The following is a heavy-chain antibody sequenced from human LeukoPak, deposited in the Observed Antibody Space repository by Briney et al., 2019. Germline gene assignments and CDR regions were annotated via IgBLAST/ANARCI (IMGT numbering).Heavy chain of an antibody. CDR3: AKPWKRILGATYAFEV. CDR2: IRYDGNKK. D-gene: IGHD1-26*01. J-gene: IGHJ3*01. V-gene: IGHV3-30*02. Sequence: GGSLRLSCAASGFTFSSFGMHWVRQAPGKGLEWVAFIRYDGNKKYYADSVRGRFTISRDNSKKTLYLQMDSLRAEDTAVFYCAKPWKRILGATYAFEVWGQGTMVTVSS. CDR1: GFTFSSFG.